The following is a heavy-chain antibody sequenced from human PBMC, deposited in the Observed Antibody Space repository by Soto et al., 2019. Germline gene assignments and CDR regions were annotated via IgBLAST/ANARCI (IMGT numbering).Heavy chain of an antibody. D-gene: IGHD6-13*01. V-gene: IGHV1-18*01. Sequence: QVQLVQSGAEVKKPGASVKVSCKASGYTFTSYGISWVRHAPGQGREWMGWLSADNGNTNYAQKLQGRVTVTTDTSTSTAYMELRSLRYDDAAVYYCARDLGYSSDAFDIWGQGTMVTVSS. J-gene: IGHJ3*02. CDR2: LSADNGNT. CDR1: GYTFTSYG. CDR3: ARDLGYSSDAFDI.